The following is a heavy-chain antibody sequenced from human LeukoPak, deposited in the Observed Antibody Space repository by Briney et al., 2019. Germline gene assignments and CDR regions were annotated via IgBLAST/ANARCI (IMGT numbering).Heavy chain of an antibody. CDR3: AGAPYYYEAGGSGFDP. CDR1: GGSISSYF. J-gene: IGHJ5*02. CDR2: ISYSGST. V-gene: IGHV4-59*01. D-gene: IGHD3-22*01. Sequence: SETLSLTCSVSGGSISSYFWNWIRQPPGKGLEWIGHISYSGSTNYNPSLKSRVTMSVDTSKKHFSLKLSSVTAADTALYHCAGAPYYYEAGGSGFDPWGQGTLVTVSS.